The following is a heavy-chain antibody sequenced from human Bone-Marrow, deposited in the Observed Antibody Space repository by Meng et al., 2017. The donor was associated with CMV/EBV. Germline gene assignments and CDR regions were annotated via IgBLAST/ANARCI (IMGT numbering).Heavy chain of an antibody. Sequence: GSLRLSCTVSGGSISSYYWSWIRQPPGKGLEWIGNVYYRGNTYYNPSLRSRVTISLDTSNNQFSLSLSSVTAANTALYYCARERPSTTGGSYGMDVWGQGTTETVSS. CDR1: GGSISSYY. D-gene: IGHD1-1*01. J-gene: IGHJ6*02. CDR3: ARERPSTTGGSYGMDV. CDR2: VYYRGNT. V-gene: IGHV4-59*12.